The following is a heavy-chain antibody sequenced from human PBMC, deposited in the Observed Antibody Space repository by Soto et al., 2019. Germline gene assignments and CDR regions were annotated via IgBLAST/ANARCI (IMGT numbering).Heavy chain of an antibody. J-gene: IGHJ5*02. Sequence: PGESLKISCHGSGYAFSSYWISWVRQMPWKGLEWMGIIYPGDSDTRYSPSFQGQVTISVDKSIITAYLQWSSLKASDTAMYYCARGYCTATICDPWFDPWGQGTLVTVSS. V-gene: IGHV5-51*01. CDR1: GYAFSSYW. D-gene: IGHD2-8*02. CDR2: IYPGDSDT. CDR3: ARGYCTATICDPWFDP.